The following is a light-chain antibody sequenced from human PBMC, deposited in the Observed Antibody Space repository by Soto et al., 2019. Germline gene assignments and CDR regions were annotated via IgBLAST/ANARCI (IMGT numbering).Light chain of an antibody. V-gene: IGKV2-28*01. CDR3: MQALQTLWT. Sequence: IVMTQSPLSLPVTPGEPASISCRSSQSLLHSNGYNYLDWYLQKPGQSPQLLIYLGSNWASGVPDRFSGSGSGTAFTLKISRVEAEDVGVYYCMQALQTLWTFGQGTKVDIK. CDR1: QSLLHSNGYNY. J-gene: IGKJ1*01. CDR2: LGS.